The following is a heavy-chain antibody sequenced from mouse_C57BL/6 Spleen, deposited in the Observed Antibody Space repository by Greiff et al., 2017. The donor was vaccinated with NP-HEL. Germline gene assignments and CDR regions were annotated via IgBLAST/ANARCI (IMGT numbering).Heavy chain of an antibody. Sequence: KVEESGGGLVQPGGSMKLSCVASGFTFSNYWMNWVRQSPEKGLEWVAQIRLKSDNYATHYAESVKGRFTISRDDSKSSVYLQMNNLRAEDTGIYYCTAGLPFAYWGQGTLVTVSA. CDR2: IRLKSDNYAT. J-gene: IGHJ3*01. CDR3: TAGLPFAY. V-gene: IGHV6-3*01. D-gene: IGHD2-4*01. CDR1: GFTFSNYW.